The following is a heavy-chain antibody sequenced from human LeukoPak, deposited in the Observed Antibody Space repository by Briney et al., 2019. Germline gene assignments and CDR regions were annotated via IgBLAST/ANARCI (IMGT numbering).Heavy chain of an antibody. Sequence: PSETLSLTCTVSGGSFSSHYWGWIRQSPGKGLEWIAYMLDSATSKDNPSLKSRLTLSADTSKNQFSLRLSYVTAADTAVYYCATIKRGNPFGYFDFWGQGILVTVSS. CDR2: MLDSATS. J-gene: IGHJ4*02. V-gene: IGHV4-59*11. CDR3: ATIKRGNPFGYFDF. CDR1: GGSFSSHY. D-gene: IGHD3-16*01.